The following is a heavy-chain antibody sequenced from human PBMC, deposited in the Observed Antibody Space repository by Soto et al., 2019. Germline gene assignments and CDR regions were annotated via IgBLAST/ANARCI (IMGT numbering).Heavy chain of an antibody. J-gene: IGHJ3*02. CDR1: GFTFSSYP. CDR2: ITSNGGST. V-gene: IGHV3-64*01. CDR3: ARDRTRTVTTPDYAFDI. D-gene: IGHD4-17*01. Sequence: GGSLRLSCAASGFTFSSYPMHWVRQAPGKGLEYVSAITSNGGSTFYASSVKGRFTISRDNSKNTLYLQMGSLRAEDMAVYYCARDRTRTVTTPDYAFDIWGQGTMVTVSS.